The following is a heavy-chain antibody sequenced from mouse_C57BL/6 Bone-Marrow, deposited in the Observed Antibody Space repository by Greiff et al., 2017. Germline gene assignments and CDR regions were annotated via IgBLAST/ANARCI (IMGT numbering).Heavy chain of an antibody. D-gene: IGHD2-1*01. V-gene: IGHV14-2*01. CDR3: ASHYRNYRGDY. CDR2: IDPEDGET. J-gene: IGHJ4*01. Sequence: VQLKQSGAELVKPGASVKLSCTASGFNIKDYYMHWVKQRTEQGLEWIGRIDPEDGETKYAPNFQGKATITADTSSNTAYLQLSSLTSEDTAVYYCASHYRNYRGDYWGQGTSVTVSS. CDR1: GFNIKDYY.